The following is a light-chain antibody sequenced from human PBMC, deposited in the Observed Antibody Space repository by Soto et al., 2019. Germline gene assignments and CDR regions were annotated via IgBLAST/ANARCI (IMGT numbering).Light chain of an antibody. CDR1: QSVTSTF. CDR2: GAS. CDR3: QVYGSS. V-gene: IGKV3-20*01. J-gene: IGKJ3*01. Sequence: EIVLTQSPATLSLSPGERATLSCRASQSVTSTFFTWYQQRPGQAPRLLIYGASNRATGIPDRFSGSGSGTDFTLTISRLEPEDFAVYYCQVYGSSFGPGTTVDLK.